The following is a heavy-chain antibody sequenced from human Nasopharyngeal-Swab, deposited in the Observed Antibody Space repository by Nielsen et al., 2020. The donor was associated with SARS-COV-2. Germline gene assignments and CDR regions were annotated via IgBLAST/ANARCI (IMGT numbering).Heavy chain of an antibody. CDR3: AKAMIGYFDWLLWGYMDV. CDR2: ISYDGSNK. D-gene: IGHD3-9*01. J-gene: IGHJ6*03. Sequence: VRQAPGKGLEWVAVISYDGSNKYYADSVKGRFTISRDNSKNTLYLQMNSLRAEDTAVYYCAKAMIGYFDWLLWGYMDVWGKGTTVTVSS. V-gene: IGHV3-30*18.